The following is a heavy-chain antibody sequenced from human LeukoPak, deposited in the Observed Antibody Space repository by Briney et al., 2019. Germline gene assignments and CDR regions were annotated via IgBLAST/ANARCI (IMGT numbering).Heavy chain of an antibody. Sequence: ASVKVSCKASGGTFSSYAISWVRQAPGQGLEWMGGIIPIFGTANYAQKLQGRVTITADKSTSTAYMELSSLRSEDTAVYYCARAMGSSGTIDYWGQGTLVTVSS. J-gene: IGHJ4*02. CDR3: ARAMGSSGTIDY. CDR1: GGTFSSYA. V-gene: IGHV1-69*06. D-gene: IGHD6-19*01. CDR2: IIPIFGTA.